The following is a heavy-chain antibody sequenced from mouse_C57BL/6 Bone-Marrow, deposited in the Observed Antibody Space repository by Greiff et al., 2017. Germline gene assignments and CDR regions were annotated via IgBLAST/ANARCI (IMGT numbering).Heavy chain of an antibody. Sequence: EVQLQQSGPELVKPGASVKISCKASGYSFTDYYMYWVKQRPGKSLEWIGVINPNYGTTSYNQKFKGKATLTVDKSSSTAYMQLNSLTSEDSAVYYSARGYDCDCAMDYGGRGTSVTVS. CDR2: INPNYGTT. CDR3: ARGYDCDCAMDY. D-gene: IGHD2-4*01. CDR1: GYSFTDYY. J-gene: IGHJ4*01. V-gene: IGHV1-39*01.